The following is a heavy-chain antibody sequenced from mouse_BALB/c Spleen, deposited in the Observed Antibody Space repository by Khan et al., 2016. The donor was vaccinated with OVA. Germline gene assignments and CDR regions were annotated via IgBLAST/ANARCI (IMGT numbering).Heavy chain of an antibody. CDR3: ARLEDI. Sequence: QVQLQQSGPGLVAPSQSLSITCTVSGFSLTSYGVHWVRQPPGKGPEWLGVIWAGGSTNYNSAFMSRLSTSKGNSKRQVFLKMNSLQTDDTAMYYCARLEDIWGQGTTRTVSS. D-gene: IGHD1-3*01. J-gene: IGHJ2*01. CDR1: GFSLTSYG. V-gene: IGHV2-9*02. CDR2: IWAGGST.